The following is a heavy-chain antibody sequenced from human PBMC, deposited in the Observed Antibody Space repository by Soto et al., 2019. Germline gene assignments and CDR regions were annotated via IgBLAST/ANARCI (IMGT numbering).Heavy chain of an antibody. J-gene: IGHJ6*02. Sequence: SGGSLRLSCAASGFTFSSYAMSWVRQAPGKGLEWVSAISGSGGSTYYADFVKGRFTISRDNSKNTLYLQMNSLRAEDTAVYYCAKAIMETESYYYYYGMDVWGQGTTVTVSS. CDR1: GFTFSSYA. CDR2: ISGSGGST. V-gene: IGHV3-23*01. CDR3: AKAIMETESYYYYYGMDV. D-gene: IGHD2-8*01.